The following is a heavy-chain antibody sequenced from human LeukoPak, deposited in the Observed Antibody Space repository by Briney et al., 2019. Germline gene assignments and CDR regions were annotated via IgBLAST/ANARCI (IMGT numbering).Heavy chain of an antibody. V-gene: IGHV3-30-3*01. D-gene: IGHD1-20*01. Sequence: PGGSLRLSCAASGFTFSTYAMHWVRQAPGRGLEWVAVISYDGSNEYYADSVKGRFTISRDNSKSMLYLQVNSLRAEDTAVYYCARDNWSFDYWGQGTLVTVSS. CDR3: ARDNWSFDY. CDR2: ISYDGSNE. J-gene: IGHJ4*02. CDR1: GFTFSTYA.